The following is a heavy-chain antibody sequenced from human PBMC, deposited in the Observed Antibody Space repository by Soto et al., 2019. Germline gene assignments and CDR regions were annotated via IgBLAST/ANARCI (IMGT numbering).Heavy chain of an antibody. CDR1: GFILSGYD. V-gene: IGHV3-13*05. Sequence: EEQLVESGGGLVQPGGSLRLPCVASGFILSGYDMHWVRQATGEGLEWVSAIGTAGDPYYSGSVKGRFTISRGNAENSVYLQMNSLRAGDTAVYYCARAGYDSSGYYFYAMDVWGPGTTVTVSS. J-gene: IGHJ6*02. CDR2: IGTAGDP. D-gene: IGHD3-22*01. CDR3: ARAGYDSSGYYFYAMDV.